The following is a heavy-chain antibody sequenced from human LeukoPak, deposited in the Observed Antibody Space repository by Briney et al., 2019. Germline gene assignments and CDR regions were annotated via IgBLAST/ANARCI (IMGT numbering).Heavy chain of an antibody. J-gene: IGHJ4*02. CDR3: ARGSDYYGSGSYYLFDY. CDR1: GFTFSSYG. D-gene: IGHD3-10*01. Sequence: PGRSLRLSCAASGFTFSSYGMHWVRQAPGKGLEWVAVLWYDGSYKYYADSVKGRFTISRDNSKKTLYLQMNSLRAEDTAVYYCARGSDYYGSGSYYLFDYWGQGTLVTVSS. CDR2: LWYDGSYK. V-gene: IGHV3-33*01.